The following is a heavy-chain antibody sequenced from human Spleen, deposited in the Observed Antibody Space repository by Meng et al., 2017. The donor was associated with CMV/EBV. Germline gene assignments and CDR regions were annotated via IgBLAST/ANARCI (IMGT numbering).Heavy chain of an antibody. CDR1: GYTFTGYY. J-gene: IGHJ2*01. Sequence: VQEGAERTKHVVTLNISVKAYGYTFTGYYMHLVRQAPGQGLEWMGWINPNSGGTNYAQKFQGRVTMTRDTSISTAYMELSSLRSEDTAVYYCASLPVDTAMVPFDLWGRGTLVTVSS. V-gene: IGHV1-2*02. CDR2: INPNSGGT. CDR3: ASLPVDTAMVPFDL. D-gene: IGHD5-18*01.